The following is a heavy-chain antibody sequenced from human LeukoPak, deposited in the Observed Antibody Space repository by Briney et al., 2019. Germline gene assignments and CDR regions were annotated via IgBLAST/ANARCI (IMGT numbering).Heavy chain of an antibody. Sequence: SETLSLTCTVSLDSTTSNFWSWVRQPPGKGLEWIGEIHRSGSPNYNPPLQSRVAISIGRSRNQIVLELSSVTAADTAVYYCAREILGGFNPGAYWGQGILVTVSS. CDR2: IHRSGSP. CDR3: AREILGGFNPGAY. CDR1: LDSTTSNF. J-gene: IGHJ4*02. D-gene: IGHD1-14*01. V-gene: IGHV4-4*02.